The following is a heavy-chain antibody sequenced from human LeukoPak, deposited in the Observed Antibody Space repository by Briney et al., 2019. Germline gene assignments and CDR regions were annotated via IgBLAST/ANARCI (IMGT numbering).Heavy chain of an antibody. J-gene: IGHJ6*02. CDR3: ARGYSGYYFYYGMDV. CDR1: GYTFTTYW. Sequence: GESPKICRKCSGYTFTTYWIGWVHQMAEKRQEWTGFIYPGDSDTRYSPSFQGQVTISADKSISTAYLQWSSLKASDTAMYYCARGYSGYYFYYGMDVWGQGTTVIVSS. V-gene: IGHV5-51*07. D-gene: IGHD5-12*01. CDR2: IYPGDSDT.